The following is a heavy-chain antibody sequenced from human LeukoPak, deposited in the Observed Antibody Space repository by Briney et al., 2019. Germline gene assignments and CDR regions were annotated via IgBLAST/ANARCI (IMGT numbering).Heavy chain of an antibody. Sequence: ASVKVSCKSSGYTFTSYDINWVRPAAGQGLEWMGWMNPNSGNTGYAQKFQGRVTMTRSTSISTAYMELGSLTSEDTAVYYCTRGSQNCASASCYNFWGQGTLVTVSS. CDR2: MNPNSGNT. D-gene: IGHD2-2*02. J-gene: IGHJ4*02. CDR3: TRGSQNCASASCYNF. CDR1: GYTFTSYD. V-gene: IGHV1-8*01.